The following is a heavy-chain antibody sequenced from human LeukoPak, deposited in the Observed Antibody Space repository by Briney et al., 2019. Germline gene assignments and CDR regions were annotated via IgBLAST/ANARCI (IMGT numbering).Heavy chain of an antibody. J-gene: IGHJ6*03. D-gene: IGHD5-12*01. V-gene: IGHV3-23*01. CDR1: GFTFSSYE. CDR3: AKVVATTPDYYMDV. CDR2: ISGSGDST. Sequence: GESLRLSCAASGFTFSSYEMNWVRQAPGKGLEWVSAISGSGDSTYYADSVKGRFTISRDNSKNTLYLQMNSLRAEDTAVYYCAKVVATTPDYYMDVWGKGTTVTVSS.